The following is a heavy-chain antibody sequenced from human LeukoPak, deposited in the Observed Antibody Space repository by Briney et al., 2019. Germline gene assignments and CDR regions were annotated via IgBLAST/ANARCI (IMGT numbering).Heavy chain of an antibody. D-gene: IGHD7-27*01. CDR2: INHGGST. V-gene: IGHV4-34*01. J-gene: IGHJ4*02. Sequence: SETLSLTCAVYGGSFSGYYWSWIRQPPGKGLEWIGEINHGGSTNYNPSLKSRVTISVDTSKNQFSLKLSSVTAADTAVYYCARGLGIFDYWGQGTLVTVSS. CDR1: GGSFSGYY. CDR3: ARGLGIFDY.